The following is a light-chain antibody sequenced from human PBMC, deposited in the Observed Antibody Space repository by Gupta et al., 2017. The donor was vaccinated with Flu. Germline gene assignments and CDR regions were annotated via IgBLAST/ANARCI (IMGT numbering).Light chain of an antibody. J-gene: IGKJ2*03. V-gene: IGKV1-5*01. CDR2: EAS. CDR3: QQSNSYSRS. Sequence: IQRTRPPSSLSASVGDRVTITCRASQRISSCLDWYQQKPGEAPKLLIYEASTLESGVPSRFSGSGSGTEFTLTISSLQPDDFATYYCQQSNSYSRSFGQGTKLEIK. CDR1: QRISSC.